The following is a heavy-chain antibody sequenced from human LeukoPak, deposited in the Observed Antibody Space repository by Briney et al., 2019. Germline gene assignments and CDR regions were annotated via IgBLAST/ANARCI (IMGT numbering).Heavy chain of an antibody. CDR3: ARGRNDNGGMFFDS. J-gene: IGHJ4*02. CDR2: ISYSGYT. D-gene: IGHD4-23*01. Sequence: SETLSLTCTVSGGSIRSYYWSWIRQAPGKGLEWIGFISYSGYTSYNPSLKSRVGISVDTSKSQFSLRLSSMTAADTAIYYCARGRNDNGGMFFDSWAQGSLVTVSS. CDR1: GGSIRSYY. V-gene: IGHV4-59*01.